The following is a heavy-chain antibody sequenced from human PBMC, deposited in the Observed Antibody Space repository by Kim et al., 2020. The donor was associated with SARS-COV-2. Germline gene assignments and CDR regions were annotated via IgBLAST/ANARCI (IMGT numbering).Heavy chain of an antibody. D-gene: IGHD6-19*01. Sequence: GGSLRLSCAASGFTFSSYDMHWVRQATGKGLEWVSAIGTAGDTYYPGSVKGRFTISRENAKNSLYLQMNSLRAGDTAVYYCARLGKSSGWSDRWYFDLWGRGTLVTVSS. CDR1: GFTFSSYD. J-gene: IGHJ2*01. CDR3: ARLGKSSGWSDRWYFDL. CDR2: IGTAGDT. V-gene: IGHV3-13*04.